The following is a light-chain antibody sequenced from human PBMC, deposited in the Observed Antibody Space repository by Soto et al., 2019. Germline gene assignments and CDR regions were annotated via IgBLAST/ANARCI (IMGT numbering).Light chain of an antibody. Sequence: DIQMTQSPSSLSASVGDRVTITCRSSQSIISYVNWYQQKAGKAPQLLIYAASSLQTGVPARFRGSGSGTDFTLTISSLQPEDSAIYYCQQAYSGPRTFGQGTKLEIK. J-gene: IGKJ2*01. CDR3: QQAYSGPRT. CDR2: AAS. V-gene: IGKV1-39*01. CDR1: QSIISY.